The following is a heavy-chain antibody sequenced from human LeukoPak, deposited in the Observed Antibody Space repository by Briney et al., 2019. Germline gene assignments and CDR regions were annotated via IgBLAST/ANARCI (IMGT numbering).Heavy chain of an antibody. Sequence: PSETLSLTCTVSGGSISSSSYYWGWIRQPPGKGLEWIGSIYYSGSTNYNPSLKSRVTISVDTSKNQFSLKLSSVTAADTAVYYCARVPKTPGDDSSALSHAFDIWGQGTMVTVSS. CDR3: ARVPKTPGDDSSALSHAFDI. CDR1: GGSISSSSYY. V-gene: IGHV4-39*07. J-gene: IGHJ3*02. D-gene: IGHD3-22*01. CDR2: IYYSGST.